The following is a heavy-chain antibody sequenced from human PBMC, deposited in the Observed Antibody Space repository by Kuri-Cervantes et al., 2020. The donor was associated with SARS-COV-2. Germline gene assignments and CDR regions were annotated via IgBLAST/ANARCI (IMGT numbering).Heavy chain of an antibody. J-gene: IGHJ4*02. CDR1: GGSISSYY. CDR2: IHYSGTT. D-gene: IGHD3-22*01. Sequence: SETLSLTCTVSGGSISSYYWSWIRQPPGKGLEWMGYIHYSGTTTYSPSLKSLLTTSVDTPKNQFSLKVTSVTAADTAVYYVARGSYDRSGYYFEDYWGQGTLVTVSS. V-gene: IGHV4-59*01. CDR3: ARGSYDRSGYYFEDY.